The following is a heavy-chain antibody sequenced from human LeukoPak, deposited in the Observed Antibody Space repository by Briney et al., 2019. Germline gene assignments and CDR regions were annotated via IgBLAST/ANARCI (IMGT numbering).Heavy chain of an antibody. V-gene: IGHV3-21*01. CDR3: VYGDNRGY. CDR1: GFTFSSST. CDR2: ISSSSNT. J-gene: IGHJ4*02. D-gene: IGHD4-17*01. Sequence: GGSLRLSCAASGFTFSSSTMNWVRQAPGQGLEWVSSISSSSNTHYADSVKGRFTISRDNAKNSLYPQMNSLRDEDTAVYYCVYGDNRGYWGQGTLVTVSS.